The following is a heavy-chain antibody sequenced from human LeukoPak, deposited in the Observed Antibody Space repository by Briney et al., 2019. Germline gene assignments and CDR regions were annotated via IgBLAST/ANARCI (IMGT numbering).Heavy chain of an antibody. J-gene: IGHJ4*02. V-gene: IGHV4-39*01. CDR2: IYYSGST. CDR1: GGSISSSSYY. CDR3: ARLVVGAYKCYFDY. D-gene: IGHD1-26*01. Sequence: SETLSLTCTVSGGSISSSSYYWGWIRQPPGKGLEWIGSIYYSGSTYYNPSLKSRVTISVDTSKNQFSLKLSSVTAADTAVYYCARLVVGAYKCYFDYWGQGTLVTVSS.